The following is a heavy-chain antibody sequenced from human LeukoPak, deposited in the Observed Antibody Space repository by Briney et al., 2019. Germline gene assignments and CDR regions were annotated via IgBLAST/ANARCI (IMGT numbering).Heavy chain of an antibody. V-gene: IGHV3-53*01. CDR3: TRGIGRSWSLDN. J-gene: IGHJ4*02. Sequence: GGSLRLSCAASGITVSSDYMTWVRQAPGKGLEWVSLIYNNGNTYYADSVRGRFTISRDNSKNTLYLRMNSLRAEDTAMYYCTRGIGRSWSLDNWGQGTLVTVSS. CDR2: IYNNGNT. CDR1: GITVSSDY. D-gene: IGHD3-10*01.